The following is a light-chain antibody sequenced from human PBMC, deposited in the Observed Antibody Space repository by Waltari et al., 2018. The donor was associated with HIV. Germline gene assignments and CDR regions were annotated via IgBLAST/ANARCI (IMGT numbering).Light chain of an antibody. CDR1: QSVLYSSNNKNY. CDR3: QQYYSTPT. CDR2: WAS. V-gene: IGKV4-1*01. Sequence: DIVMPQSPASLAVSLGERATIHCKSSQSVLYSSNNKNYLAWYQQKPGQPPKLLIYWASTRESGVPDRFSGSGSGTDFTLTISSLQAEDVAVYYCQQYYSTPTFGGGTKVEIK. J-gene: IGKJ4*01.